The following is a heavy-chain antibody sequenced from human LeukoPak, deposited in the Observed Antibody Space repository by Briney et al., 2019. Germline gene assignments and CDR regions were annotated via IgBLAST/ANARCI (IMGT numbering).Heavy chain of an antibody. CDR2: IKSKNDGETT. J-gene: IGHJ5*01. CDR1: GFTFSSYW. Sequence: GGSLRLSCAASGFTFSSYWMHWVRQAPGKGLEWVGRIKSKNDGETTDYAAPVKGRFTISRQDSKNTLFLQMRSLKTEDTAVYYCIRDLDWFDSWGQGTLVTVSS. V-gene: IGHV3-15*01. CDR3: IRDLDWFDS.